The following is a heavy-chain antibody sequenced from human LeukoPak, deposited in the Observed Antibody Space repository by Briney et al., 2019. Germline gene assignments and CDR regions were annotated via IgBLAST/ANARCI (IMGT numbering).Heavy chain of an antibody. CDR3: ARVRQYSSWNFDY. Sequence: GSSVKVSCKVSGGTFSNNVINWIRQAPGQGLEWMGGIIPMVDSANYGQKFQGRVTITADISTTTAYLELSSLRYEDTAMYYCARVRQYSSWNFDYWGQGTLVTVSS. V-gene: IGHV1-69*06. D-gene: IGHD6-6*01. CDR1: GGTFSNNV. J-gene: IGHJ4*02. CDR2: IIPMVDSA.